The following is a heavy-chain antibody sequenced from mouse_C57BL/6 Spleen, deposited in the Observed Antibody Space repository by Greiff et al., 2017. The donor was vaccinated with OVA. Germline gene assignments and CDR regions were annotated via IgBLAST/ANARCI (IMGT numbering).Heavy chain of an antibody. CDR3: ARSAAQATCDAMDY. J-gene: IGHJ4*01. CDR1: GFTFTSYW. Sequence: QVQLQQPGAELVRPGSSVKLSCKASGFTFTSYWMDWVKQRPGQGLEWIGNIYPSDSETHYNQKLKDKTTLTVDKSSSTAYMQLSSLTSEASEVSYCARSAAQATCDAMDYWGQGTSVTVSS. CDR2: IYPSDSET. D-gene: IGHD3-2*02. V-gene: IGHV1-61*01.